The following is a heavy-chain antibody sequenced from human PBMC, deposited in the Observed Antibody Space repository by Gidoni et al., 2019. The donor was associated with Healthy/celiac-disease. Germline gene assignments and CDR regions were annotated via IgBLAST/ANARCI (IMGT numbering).Heavy chain of an antibody. J-gene: IGHJ5*02. CDR1: GFTFSSYS. CDR3: AREKVVAAKLEEDRWFDP. CDR2: ISSSSSTI. Sequence: EVQLVESGGGVVQPGGSLRLSCAASGFTFSSYSMNWVRQAPGKGLGWVSYISSSSSTIYYADSVKGRFTISRDNAKNSLYLQMNSLRAEDTAVYYCAREKVVAAKLEEDRWFDPWGQGTLVTVSS. D-gene: IGHD2-15*01. V-gene: IGHV3-48*01.